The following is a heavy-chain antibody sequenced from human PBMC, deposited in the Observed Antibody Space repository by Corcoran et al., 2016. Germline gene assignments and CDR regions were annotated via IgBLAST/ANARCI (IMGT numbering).Heavy chain of an antibody. J-gene: IGHJ6*02. CDR3: ARVVSVAYYYYGRDV. V-gene: IGHV1-3*01. CDR2: INAGNGNT. D-gene: IGHD5-12*01. CDR1: GYTFTSYA. Sequence: QVQLVQSGAEVKKPGASVKVSCKASGYTFTSYAMHWVRQAPGQRLEWMGWINAGNGNTKYSQKFQGRVTITRDTSASTAYMELSSLRSEDTAVYYCARVVSVAYYYYGRDVWGQGTTVTVS.